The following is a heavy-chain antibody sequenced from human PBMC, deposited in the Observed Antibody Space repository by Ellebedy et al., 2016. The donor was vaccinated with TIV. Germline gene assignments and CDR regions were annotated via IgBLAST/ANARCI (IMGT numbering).Heavy chain of an antibody. Sequence: ASVKVSCKTSGYTFTAYHIHWVRQAPGQGLEWMGWIYPNSGGTIYAQKFQGRVTMTSDTSSRTGYLELNSLRSDDTAVYYCETDPNSPHFGESRDCWGQGTLVTVSS. CDR3: ETDPNSPHFGESRDC. J-gene: IGHJ4*02. V-gene: IGHV1-2*02. D-gene: IGHD3-10*01. CDR1: GYTFTAYH. CDR2: IYPNSGGT.